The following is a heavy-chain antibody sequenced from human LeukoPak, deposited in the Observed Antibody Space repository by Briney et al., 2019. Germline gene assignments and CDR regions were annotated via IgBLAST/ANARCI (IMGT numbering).Heavy chain of an antibody. CDR3: ARDFQESSGWYRGDAFDI. Sequence: NSSETLSLTCAVYGGSFSGYYWNWIRQSPGKGLEWIGSIYYSGSTYYNPSLKSRVTISVDTSKNQFSLKLSSVTAADTAVYYCARDFQESSGWYRGDAFDIWGQGTMVTVSS. J-gene: IGHJ3*02. D-gene: IGHD6-19*01. CDR1: GGSFSGYY. V-gene: IGHV4-34*01. CDR2: IYYSGST.